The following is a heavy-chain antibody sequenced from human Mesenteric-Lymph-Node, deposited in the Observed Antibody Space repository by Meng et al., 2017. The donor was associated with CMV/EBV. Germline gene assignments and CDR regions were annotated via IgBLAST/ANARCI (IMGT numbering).Heavy chain of an antibody. D-gene: IGHD2-2*01. CDR2: MNPDNGNT. Sequence: ASVKVSCKASGYPFTNSDVNWVRLATGQGLEWMGWMNPDNGNTDYAQKFQGRVTMTRDTSINTAYMYLSRLKSDDTAVYYCERNIPAPSTLYYYYGLDVWGQGTTVTVSS. V-gene: IGHV1-8*02. CDR3: ERNIPAPSTLYYYYGLDV. CDR1: GYPFTNSD. J-gene: IGHJ6*02.